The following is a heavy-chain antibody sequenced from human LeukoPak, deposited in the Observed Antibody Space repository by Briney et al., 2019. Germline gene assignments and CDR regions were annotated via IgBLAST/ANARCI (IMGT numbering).Heavy chain of an antibody. CDR1: GGTFSSYA. D-gene: IGHD3-3*01. V-gene: IGHV1-69*04. J-gene: IGHJ5*02. CDR3: ARDPRPYYDFWSGPMVWFDP. Sequence: SVEVSCKASGGTFSSYAISWVRQAPGQGLEWMGRIIPILGIANYAQKFQGRVTITADKSTSTAYMELGSLRSEDTAVYYCARDPRPYYDFWSGPMVWFDPWGQGTLVTVSS. CDR2: IIPILGIA.